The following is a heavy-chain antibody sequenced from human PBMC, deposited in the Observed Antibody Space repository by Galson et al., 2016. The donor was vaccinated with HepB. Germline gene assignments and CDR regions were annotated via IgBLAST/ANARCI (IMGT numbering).Heavy chain of an antibody. J-gene: IGHJ4*02. D-gene: IGHD2-8*01. CDR1: GFTLNYYW. Sequence: SLRLSCAGSGFTLNYYWMYWVRQAPGKGLVWVSRISSDGSSTSYADFVKGRFTISRDNAKNTLYLQMNILRAEDTALYYCAALPMVWGQGSLVTVSS. V-gene: IGHV3-74*01. CDR3: AALPMV. CDR2: ISSDGSST.